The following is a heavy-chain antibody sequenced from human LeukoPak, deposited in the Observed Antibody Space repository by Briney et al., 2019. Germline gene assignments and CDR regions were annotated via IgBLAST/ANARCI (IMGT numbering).Heavy chain of an antibody. D-gene: IGHD3-22*01. CDR1: GYSFTSYW. V-gene: IGHV5-51*01. Sequence: GESLKISCQGSGYSFTSYWIGWVRQMPGKGLEWMGIIYPGDSDTRYSPSFQGQVTISADKSISTAYLQWSSLKASDTAMYYCARLSYYYDSSGYSSPVTYYFDYWGQGTLVTVSS. CDR3: ARLSYYYDSSGYSSPVTYYFDY. CDR2: IYPGDSDT. J-gene: IGHJ4*02.